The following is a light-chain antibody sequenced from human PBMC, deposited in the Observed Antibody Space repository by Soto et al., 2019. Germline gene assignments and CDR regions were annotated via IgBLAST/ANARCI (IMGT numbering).Light chain of an antibody. Sequence: DIQMTQSPSTLSASVGDRVTITCRASESIDNWLAWYRHKPGKAPTLLIYAASTLQSGVPSRFSGSGSGTDFTLTISNLQPEDFATYHCQQSYSTLPITFGQGTRLEIK. CDR1: ESIDNW. CDR2: AAS. CDR3: QQSYSTLPIT. V-gene: IGKV1-39*01. J-gene: IGKJ5*01.